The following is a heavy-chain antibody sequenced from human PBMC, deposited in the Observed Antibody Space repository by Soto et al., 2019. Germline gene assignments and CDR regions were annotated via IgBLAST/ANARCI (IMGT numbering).Heavy chain of an antibody. CDR3: ARAQGSGFLVS. J-gene: IGHJ4*02. CDR2: IYYSGST. Sequence: QVQLQESGPGLVKPSQTLSLTCTVSGGSISSGDYYWSWIRQPPGKGLEWIGYIYYSGSTYYNPSLKIRVTISVETSKNQFSLKLRSVTAADTAVYYCARAQGSGFLVSWGQGTLVTVSS. V-gene: IGHV4-30-4*01. D-gene: IGHD3-10*01. CDR1: GGSISSGDYY.